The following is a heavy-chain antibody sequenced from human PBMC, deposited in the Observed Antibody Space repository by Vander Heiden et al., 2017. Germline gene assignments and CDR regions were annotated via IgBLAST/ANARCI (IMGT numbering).Heavy chain of an antibody. CDR2: ISGSGGST. V-gene: IGHV3-23*01. Sequence: EVQLLESGVGLVQPGRSVGLSCAATGCSFSSYAMSWVRPAPGKGLEGVSTISGSGGSTYYADSVKGRFTISRDNTKNTLYLQMNSLRAEDTAVYYCAKAERVVVIALDPWGQGTLVTVSS. CDR3: AKAERVVVIALDP. D-gene: IGHD3-22*01. CDR1: GCSFSSYA. J-gene: IGHJ5*02.